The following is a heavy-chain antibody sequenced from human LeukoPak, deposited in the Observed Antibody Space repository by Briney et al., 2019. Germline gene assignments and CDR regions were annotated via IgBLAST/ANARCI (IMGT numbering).Heavy chain of an antibody. J-gene: IGHJ4*02. Sequence: GESLRLSCAASGFTFSSYSMNWVRQAPGKGLEWVSSISSSSSYIYYADSVKGRFTISRDNAKNSLYLQMNSLRAEDTAVYYCARVGAVSYYFDYWGQGTLVTVSS. CDR2: ISSSSSYI. D-gene: IGHD1-26*01. CDR1: GFTFSSYS. V-gene: IGHV3-21*01. CDR3: ARVGAVSYYFDY.